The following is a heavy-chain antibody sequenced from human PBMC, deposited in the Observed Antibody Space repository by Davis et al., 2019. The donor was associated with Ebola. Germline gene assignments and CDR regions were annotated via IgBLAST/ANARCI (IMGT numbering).Heavy chain of an antibody. D-gene: IGHD6-19*01. V-gene: IGHV4-39*01. Sequence: PSETLSLTCTVSGGSISSSSYYWGWIRQPPGKGLEWIGSIYYSGSTYYNPSLKSRVTISVDTSKNQFSLKLSSVTAADTAVYYCARGPGGEVAGTLYYFDYWGQGTLVTVSS. CDR2: IYYSGST. J-gene: IGHJ4*02. CDR3: ARGPGGEVAGTLYYFDY. CDR1: GGSISSSSYY.